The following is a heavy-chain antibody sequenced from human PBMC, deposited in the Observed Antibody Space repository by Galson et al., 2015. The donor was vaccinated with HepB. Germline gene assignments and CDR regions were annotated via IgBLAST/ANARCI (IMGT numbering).Heavy chain of an antibody. CDR3: ARAAEGEDSGMDV. CDR2: IDWDDDK. D-gene: IGHD2-21*01. CDR1: GFSLSTSGMR. Sequence: PALVKPTQTLTLTCTFSGFSLSTSGMRVSWIRQPPGKALEWLARIDWDDDKFYSTSLKTRLTISKDTSKNQVVLTMTNMDPVDTATYYCARAAEGEDSGMDVWGQGTTVTVSS. V-gene: IGHV2-70*04. J-gene: IGHJ6*02.